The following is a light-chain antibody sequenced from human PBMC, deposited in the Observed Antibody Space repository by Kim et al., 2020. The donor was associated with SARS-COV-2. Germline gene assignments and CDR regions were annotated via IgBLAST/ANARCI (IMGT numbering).Light chain of an antibody. Sequence: DIQMTQSPSTLSASVGDRVTITCRASQSISIWLAWYQQKPGKAPNLLIYDASNLESGVPSRFSGSGSGTEFTITISSLQPDDFATYYCQEYKSNSWTFGQGTKVEIK. CDR1: QSISIW. CDR2: DAS. V-gene: IGKV1-5*01. J-gene: IGKJ1*01. CDR3: QEYKSNSWT.